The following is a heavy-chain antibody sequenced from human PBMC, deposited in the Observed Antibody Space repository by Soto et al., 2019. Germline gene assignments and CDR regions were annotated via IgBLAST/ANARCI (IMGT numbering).Heavy chain of an antibody. D-gene: IGHD2-21*01. CDR3: ARELLGRTGGSWAYCDY. Sequence: QVQLVESGGGVVQPGRSLRLSCAASGFTFSSYAMHWVRKAPGKGLEWGAVISYDGSNKYYAESVKGRFTISRDNSKNTLYLQMNSLRAEDTAVYYCARELLGRTGGSWAYCDYWGQGTLVTVSS. CDR2: ISYDGSNK. V-gene: IGHV3-30-3*01. CDR1: GFTFSSYA. J-gene: IGHJ4*02.